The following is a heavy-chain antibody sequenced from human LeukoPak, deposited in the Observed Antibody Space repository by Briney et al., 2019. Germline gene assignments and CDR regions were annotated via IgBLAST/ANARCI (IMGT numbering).Heavy chain of an antibody. V-gene: IGHV1-69*06. CDR1: GGTFSSYA. D-gene: IGHD2-15*01. CDR2: IIPIFGTA. Sequence: GASVKVSCKASGGTFSSYAISWVRQAPGQGLVWMGGIIPIFGTANYAQKFQGRVTITADKSTSTAYMELSSLRSEDTAVYYCARDFGREYCSGGSCYEYYMDVWGKGTTVTVSS. J-gene: IGHJ6*03. CDR3: ARDFGREYCSGGSCYEYYMDV.